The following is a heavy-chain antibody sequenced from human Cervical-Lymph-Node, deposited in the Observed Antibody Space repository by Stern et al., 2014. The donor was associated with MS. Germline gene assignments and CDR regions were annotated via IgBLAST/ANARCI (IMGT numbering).Heavy chain of an antibody. CDR2: IFPGGSEI. CDR3: ARQRYFDY. CDR1: GYTFTSYW. J-gene: IGHJ4*02. Sequence: VQLVESGPEVKRPGESLKISCQASGYTFTSYWIGWVRQMPGKGLEWIAIIFPGGSEIKDSRSFQGQVTISADKSSSTAYLQWNNLKASDTAIYYCARQRYFDYWGQGTLVTVSS. V-gene: IGHV5-51*01.